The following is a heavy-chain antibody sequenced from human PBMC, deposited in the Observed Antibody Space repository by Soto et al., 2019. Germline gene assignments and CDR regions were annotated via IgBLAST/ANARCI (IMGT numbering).Heavy chain of an antibody. CDR2: MSYSGST. J-gene: IGHJ4*02. V-gene: IGHV4-30-4*01. CDR1: GGSISSGNYY. CDR3: ATMGTPATGLYYFDN. Sequence: SETLSLTCTVSGGSISSGNYYLSWIRPPPGKGLEWIGFMSYSGSTSYNASLKSRVTISVDTSKSQFSLNLSFVTAADTAVYYCATMGTPATGLYYFDNWGQGTLVTVSS. D-gene: IGHD1-7*01.